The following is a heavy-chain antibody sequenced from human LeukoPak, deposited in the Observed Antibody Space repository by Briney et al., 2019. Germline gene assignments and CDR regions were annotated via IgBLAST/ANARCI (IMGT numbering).Heavy chain of an antibody. Sequence: GGSLRLSCAASGFTVRSNYMSWVRQAPGKGLEWVSAISGSGGSTYYADSVKGRFTISRDNSKNTLYLQMNSLRAEDTAVYYCAKDLIELVFDYWGQGTLVTVSS. V-gene: IGHV3-23*01. CDR2: ISGSGGST. CDR3: AKDLIELVFDY. J-gene: IGHJ4*02. D-gene: IGHD2/OR15-2a*01. CDR1: GFTVRSNY.